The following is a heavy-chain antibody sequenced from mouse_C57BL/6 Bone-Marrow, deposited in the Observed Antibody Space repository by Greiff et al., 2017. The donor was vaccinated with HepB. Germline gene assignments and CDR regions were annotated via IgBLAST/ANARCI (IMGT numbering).Heavy chain of an antibody. CDR1: GYTFTSYW. CDR2: IDPSDSYT. J-gene: IGHJ3*01. Sequence: QVQLQQPGAELVKPGASVKLSCKASGYTFTSYWMPWVKQRPGQGLEWIGEIDPSDSYTNYNQKFKGKATLTVDTSSSTAYMQLSSLTSEDSAVYYCAHYYGSSSWFADWGKGTLVTVSA. V-gene: IGHV1-50*01. D-gene: IGHD1-1*01. CDR3: AHYYGSSSWFAD.